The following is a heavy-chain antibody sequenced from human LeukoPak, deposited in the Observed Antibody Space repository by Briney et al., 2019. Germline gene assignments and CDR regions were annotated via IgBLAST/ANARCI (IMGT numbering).Heavy chain of an antibody. CDR1: GGSISSYY. CDR3: ARSSAVGYYGMDV. CDR2: IYYSGST. D-gene: IGHD6-6*01. Sequence: SETLSLTCTVSGGSISSYYWSWIRQPPGKGLEWIGYIYYSGSTNYNPSLKSRVTISVDTSKNQFSLKLSSVTAADTAVYYCARSSAVGYYGMDVGGKGPTVTVPS. J-gene: IGHJ6*04. V-gene: IGHV4-59*01.